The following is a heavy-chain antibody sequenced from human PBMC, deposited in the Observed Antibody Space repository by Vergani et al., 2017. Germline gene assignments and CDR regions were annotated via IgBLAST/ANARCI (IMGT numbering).Heavy chain of an antibody. D-gene: IGHD4-17*01. CDR1: GFTFSSYA. J-gene: IGHJ4*02. CDR3: ARSHGWRFDY. Sequence: VQLLESGGGLVQPGGSLRLSCAASGFTFSSYAMSWVRQAPGKGLEWIGYIYHSGSTYYNPSLKSRVTISVDRSKNQFSLKLSSVTAADTAVYYCARSHGWRFDYWGQGTLVTVSS. V-gene: IGHV4-4*02. CDR2: IYHSGST.